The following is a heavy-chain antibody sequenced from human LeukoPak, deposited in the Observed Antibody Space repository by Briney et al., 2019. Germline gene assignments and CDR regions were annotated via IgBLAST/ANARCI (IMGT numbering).Heavy chain of an antibody. D-gene: IGHD2-21*02. CDR3: ARDPQTETYFDY. CDR1: GFTFSDYY. V-gene: IGHV3-11*06. Sequence: PGGSLRLSCAASGFTFSDYYMSWIRQAPGKGLEWVSYISSSSSYIDYADSVKGRFTISRDNAQNSLYLQINSLRAEDTAVYYCARDPQTETYFDYWGQGTLVSVSP. CDR2: ISSSSSYI. J-gene: IGHJ4*02.